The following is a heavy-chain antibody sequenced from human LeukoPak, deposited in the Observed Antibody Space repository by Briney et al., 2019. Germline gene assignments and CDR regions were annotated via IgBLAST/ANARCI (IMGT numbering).Heavy chain of an antibody. CDR2: INHSGST. J-gene: IGHJ4*02. V-gene: IGHV4-34*01. D-gene: IGHD3-9*01. Sequence: SETLSLTCAVYGGSFSGYYWSWIRQPPGKGLEWIGEINHSGSTNYNPSLKSRVTISVDTSKNQFSLKLSSVTAADTAVYYCARDKRRRYFDWLPTYYFDYWGQGTLVTVSS. CDR3: ARDKRRRYFDWLPTYYFDY. CDR1: GGSFSGYY.